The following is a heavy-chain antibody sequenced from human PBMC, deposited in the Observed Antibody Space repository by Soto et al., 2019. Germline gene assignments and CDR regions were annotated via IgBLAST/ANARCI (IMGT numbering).Heavy chain of an antibody. CDR3: GRYCTNTKCRGGYYLDL. CDR2: IILALGTP. CDR1: GDSFTNYA. V-gene: IGHV1-69*01. Sequence: QVLLVQSGAEMKQPGSSVSVSCKASGDSFTNYAFTWVRQAPGQGPEWLGGIILALGTPHYSQRFQGRLTITAHESSCTVYMELGSLRLDDTAVYYCGRYCTNTKCRGGYYLDLWGQGTLLTVSS. D-gene: IGHD2-8*01. J-gene: IGHJ5*02.